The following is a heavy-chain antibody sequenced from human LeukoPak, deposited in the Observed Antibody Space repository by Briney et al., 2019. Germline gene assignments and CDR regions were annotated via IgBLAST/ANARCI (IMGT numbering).Heavy chain of an antibody. D-gene: IGHD3-16*01. CDR3: ARRTFGGVVTNWFDP. V-gene: IGHV4-39*01. J-gene: IGHJ5*02. Sequence: SETLSLTCTVSGGSISSSSYYWGWIRQPPGKGLEWIGSIYYSGSTYYNQSLKSRVTISVDTSKNQFSLKLSSVTAADTAVYYCARRTFGGVVTNWFDPWGQGTLVTVSS. CDR2: IYYSGST. CDR1: GGSISSSSYY.